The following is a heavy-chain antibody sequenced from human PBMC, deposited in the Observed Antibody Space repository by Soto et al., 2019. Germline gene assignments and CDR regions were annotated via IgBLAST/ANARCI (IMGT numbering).Heavy chain of an antibody. Sequence: SETLSLTCPVSGGSIRSYYWSWIRQPPGKGLEWIGYIYYSGSTNYNPSLKSRVTISVDTSKNQFSLKLSSVTAADTAVYYCARDQPYSDFWRGYTRYYGMDVWGQGTKVTVSS. J-gene: IGHJ6*02. CDR3: ARDQPYSDFWRGYTRYYGMDV. D-gene: IGHD3-3*01. CDR2: IYYSGST. CDR1: GGSIRSYY. V-gene: IGHV4-59*01.